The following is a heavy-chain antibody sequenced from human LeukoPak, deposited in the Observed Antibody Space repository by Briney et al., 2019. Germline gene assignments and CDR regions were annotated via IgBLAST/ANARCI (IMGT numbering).Heavy chain of an antibody. Sequence: SETLSLTCTVSGGSISNYYWSWIRQPPGKRLEWIGSIYHSGSTYYNPSLKSRVTISVDTSKNQFSLKLSSVTAADTAVYYCAMYSSGWYDYWGQGTLVTVSS. J-gene: IGHJ4*02. CDR2: IYHSGST. V-gene: IGHV4-59*04. CDR1: GGSISNYY. D-gene: IGHD6-19*01. CDR3: AMYSSGWYDY.